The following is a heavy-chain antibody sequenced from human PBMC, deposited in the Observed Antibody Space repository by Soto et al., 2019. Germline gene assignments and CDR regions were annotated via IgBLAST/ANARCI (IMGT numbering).Heavy chain of an antibody. Sequence: ASVKVSCKASGYTFTGYYMHWVRQAPGQGLEWMGWINPNSGGTNYAQKFQGRVTMSVDTSKNQFSLKLSSVTAADTAVYYCARHTKSGFGFPTGDYYYYYGMDVWGQGTTVTVSS. D-gene: IGHD3-10*01. CDR1: GYTFTGYY. V-gene: IGHV1-2*02. CDR2: INPNSGGT. J-gene: IGHJ6*02. CDR3: ARHTKSGFGFPTGDYYYYYGMDV.